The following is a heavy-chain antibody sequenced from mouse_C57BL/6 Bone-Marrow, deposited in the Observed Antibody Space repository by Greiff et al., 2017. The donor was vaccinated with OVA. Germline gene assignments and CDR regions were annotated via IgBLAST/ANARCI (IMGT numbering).Heavy chain of an antibody. CDR3: AKGDYYGSSLGYAMDY. V-gene: IGHV2-3*01. J-gene: IGHJ4*01. CDR1: GFSLTSYG. CDR2: IWGDGST. D-gene: IGHD1-1*01. Sequence: QVQLQQSGPGLVAPSPSLSITCTVSGFSLTSYGVSWVRQPPGKGLEWLGVIWGDGSTNYHSALISSLSTSKDNSKCQVFLKLNSLRTDDTATYYYAKGDYYGSSLGYAMDYWGQGTSVTVSS.